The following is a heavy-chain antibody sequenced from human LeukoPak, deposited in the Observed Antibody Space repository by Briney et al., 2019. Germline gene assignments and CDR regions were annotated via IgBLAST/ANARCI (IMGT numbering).Heavy chain of an antibody. V-gene: IGHV1-69*04. D-gene: IGHD6-13*01. Sequence: ASVKASCKASGGTFSSYAISWVRQAPGQGLEWMGRIIPILGIANYAQKFQGRVTITADKSTSTAYMELSSLRSEDTAVYYCASRIAAAGGFDYWGQGTLVTVSS. CDR3: ASRIAAAGGFDY. J-gene: IGHJ4*02. CDR2: IIPILGIA. CDR1: GGTFSSYA.